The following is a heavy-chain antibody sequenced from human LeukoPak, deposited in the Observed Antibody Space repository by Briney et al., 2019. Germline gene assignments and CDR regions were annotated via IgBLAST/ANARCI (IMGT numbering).Heavy chain of an antibody. CDR2: ISYDGSNK. V-gene: IGHV3-33*05. J-gene: IGHJ4*02. CDR1: GFTFSNFG. D-gene: IGHD6-13*01. Sequence: GGSLRLSCAASGFTFSNFGMHWVRQAPGKGLEWVAVISYDGSNKYYADSVKGRFTISRDNSKNTLYLQMNSLRAEDTAVYYCATDGGPEYSSSWYLYWGQGTLVTVSS. CDR3: ATDGGPEYSSSWYLY.